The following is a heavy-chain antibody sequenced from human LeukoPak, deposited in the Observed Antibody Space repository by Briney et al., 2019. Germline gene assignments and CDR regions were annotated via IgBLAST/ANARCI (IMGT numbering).Heavy chain of an antibody. D-gene: IGHD4-17*01. CDR3: ARAHTVTTNWFDP. CDR1: GGSISSSSYY. CDR2: IYYSGST. Sequence: SETLSLTCTVSGGSISSSSYYWGWIRQPPGKGLEWIGSIYYSGSTYYNPSLKSRVTISVDTSKNQFSLKLSSVTAADTAVYYCARAHTVTTNWFDPWGQGTLVTVSS. J-gene: IGHJ5*02. V-gene: IGHV4-39*07.